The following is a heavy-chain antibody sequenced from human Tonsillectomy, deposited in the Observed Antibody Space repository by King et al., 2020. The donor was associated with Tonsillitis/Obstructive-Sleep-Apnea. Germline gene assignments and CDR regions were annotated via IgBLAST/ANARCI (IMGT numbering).Heavy chain of an antibody. CDR1: GFTVSSNY. CDR3: ARWIAARPDAFDI. J-gene: IGHJ3*02. Sequence: VQLVESGGGLIQPGGSLRLSCAASGFTVSSNYMSWVRQAPGKGLEWVSVIYSGGSTYYADSVKGRFTISRDNSKNTLYLQMNSLRAEDTAVYYCARWIAARPDAFDIWGQGTMVTVSS. V-gene: IGHV3-53*01. D-gene: IGHD6-6*01. CDR2: IYSGGST.